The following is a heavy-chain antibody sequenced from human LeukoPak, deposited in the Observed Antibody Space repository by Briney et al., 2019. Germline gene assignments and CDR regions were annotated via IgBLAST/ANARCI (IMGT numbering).Heavy chain of an antibody. CDR2: IYYSGST. D-gene: IGHD4-17*01. V-gene: IGHV4-59*01. CDR3: ARGSPYGDYVDY. CDR1: GGSISSYY. J-gene: IGHJ4*02. Sequence: PSETLSLTCTVSGGSISSYYWSWIRQPPGKRLEWIGYIYYSGSTNYNPSLKSRVTISVDTSKNQFSLKLSSVAAADTAVYYCARGSPYGDYVDYWGQGTLVTVSS.